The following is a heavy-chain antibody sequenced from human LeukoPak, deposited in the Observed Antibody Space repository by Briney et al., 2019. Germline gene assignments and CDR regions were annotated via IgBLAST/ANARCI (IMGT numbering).Heavy chain of an antibody. CDR2: VSASSNI. J-gene: IGHJ4*02. V-gene: IGHV3-48*02. CDR1: GFTFSSYI. CDR3: VRDALHTAHFDY. D-gene: IGHD5-18*01. Sequence: PGGSLRLSCAASGFTFSSYIMNWVRQAPGKGLQWVSTVSASSNIHYSESVKGRFTISRDNARNSLYLQMNSLRDEDTAVYYCVRDALHTAHFDYWGQGTLVTVSS.